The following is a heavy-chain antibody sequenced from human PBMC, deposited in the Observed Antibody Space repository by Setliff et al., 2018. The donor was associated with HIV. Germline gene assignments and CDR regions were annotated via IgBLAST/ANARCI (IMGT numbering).Heavy chain of an antibody. CDR2: IYYSGST. Sequence: SETLSLTCNVFGGSIRNYHWSWIRQPPGKGLEWIGYIYYSGSTSYKPSLKSRVTISVDPYKNQLSLRLTSVTAADTAVYYCARGVRVGGVIGWFDTWGHGTLVTV. J-gene: IGHJ5*01. CDR3: ARGVRVGGVIGWFDT. V-gene: IGHV4-59*01. D-gene: IGHD3-10*01. CDR1: GGSIRNYH.